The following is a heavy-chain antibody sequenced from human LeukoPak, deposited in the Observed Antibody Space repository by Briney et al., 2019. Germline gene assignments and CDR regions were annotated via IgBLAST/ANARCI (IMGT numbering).Heavy chain of an antibody. CDR2: ISGDGTAR. V-gene: IGHV3-74*01. CDR3: AKTSPRSPDGYSYGPPDY. J-gene: IGHJ4*02. Sequence: GGSLRLSCAASGFTSSSYWMHWVRQVPGKGLVWVTRISGDGTARNYADSVKGRFTISRDNSKNTLYLQMNSLRAEDTALYYCAKTSPRSPDGYSYGPPDYWGQGTLVTVSS. CDR1: GFTSSSYW. D-gene: IGHD5-18*01.